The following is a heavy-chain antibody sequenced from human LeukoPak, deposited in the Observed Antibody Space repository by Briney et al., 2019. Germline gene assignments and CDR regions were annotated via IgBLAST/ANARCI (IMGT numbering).Heavy chain of an antibody. CDR1: GFTFSSYW. CDR2: IKQDGSEK. D-gene: IGHD4-17*01. V-gene: IGHV3-7*01. J-gene: IGHJ4*02. CDR3: ARDQLSYGDYVGGNDY. Sequence: PGGSLRLSCAASGFTFSSYWMSWVRQAPGKGLEWVANIKQDGSEKYYVDSVKGRFTISRDNAKNSLYLQMNSLRAEDTAVYYCARDQLSYGDYVGGNDYWGQGTLVTVSS.